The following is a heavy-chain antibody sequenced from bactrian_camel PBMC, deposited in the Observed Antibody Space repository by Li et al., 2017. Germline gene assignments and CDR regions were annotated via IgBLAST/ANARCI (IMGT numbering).Heavy chain of an antibody. D-gene: IGHD6*01. V-gene: IGHV3S1*01. CDR2: VYPGAI. CDR3: ATARSPAGSSWCNVPDLSGRDKY. CDR1: GFTFRDYC. Sequence: QLVESGGGSVQAGGSLILSCAGSGFTFRDYCMGWFRQAPGKEREGVAVVYPGAIYYDDSVKGRFTFSQDGPKNTVYLQMNSLKLEDTGMYFCATARSPAGSSWCNVPDLSGRDKYWGQGTQVTVS. J-gene: IGHJ4*01.